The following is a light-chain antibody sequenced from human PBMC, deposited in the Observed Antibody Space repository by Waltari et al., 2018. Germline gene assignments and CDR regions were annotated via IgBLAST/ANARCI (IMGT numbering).Light chain of an antibody. CDR3: CSYAGLGIYV. J-gene: IGLJ1*01. CDR2: EVT. V-gene: IGLV2-23*02. CDR1: SSDVGNYNL. Sequence: QSGLTQPASVSGSPGQSITISCTGTSSDVGNYNLFSWYQQYPGKAPKRMVYEVTKRTSGVSDRFSGSKSGNTASLTIYGLQSEDEADYYCCSYAGLGIYVFGTGTKVTVL.